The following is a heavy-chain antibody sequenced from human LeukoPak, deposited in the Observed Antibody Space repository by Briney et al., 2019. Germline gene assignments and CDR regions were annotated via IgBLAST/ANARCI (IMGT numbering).Heavy chain of an antibody. Sequence: GGSLRLSCAASGFTFSSYAMSWVRQAPGKGLEWVSAISGSGGSTYYADYVKGRFTSSRDNSKNTMYLQKNSLRAEDTAVYSCAKEGCSSTSCTRLHYFDYWGQGTLVTVSS. CDR2: ISGSGGST. D-gene: IGHD2-2*01. CDR3: AKEGCSSTSCTRLHYFDY. V-gene: IGHV3-23*01. CDR1: GFTFSSYA. J-gene: IGHJ4*02.